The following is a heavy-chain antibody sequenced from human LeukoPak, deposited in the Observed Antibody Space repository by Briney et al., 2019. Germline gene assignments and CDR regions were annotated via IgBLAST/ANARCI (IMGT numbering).Heavy chain of an antibody. CDR1: GFTFSNYN. CDR2: IGTAGDT. CDR3: ARDGGGSYYYGMDV. Sequence: GGSLRLSCAASGFTFSNYNMNWVRQAPGKGLEWVSAIGTAGDTYYPGSVKGRFTISRENAKNSLYLQMNSLRAGDTAVYYCARDGGGSYYYGMDVWGQGTTVTVSS. D-gene: IGHD3-16*01. J-gene: IGHJ6*02. V-gene: IGHV3-13*01.